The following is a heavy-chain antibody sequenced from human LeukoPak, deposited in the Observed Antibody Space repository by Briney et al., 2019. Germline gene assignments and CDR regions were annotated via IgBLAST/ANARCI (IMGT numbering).Heavy chain of an antibody. J-gene: IGHJ4*02. CDR3: AKNLLHFWSAFDY. CDR2: ISASDGST. D-gene: IGHD3-3*02. CDR1: RFTFSSFA. V-gene: IGHV3-23*01. Sequence: GGSLRLSCTASRFTFSSFAMSWARQAPGKGLEWVSTISASDGSTYYADSVKGRFTISRDNSRNTLYLQMNSLKAEDTAIYYCAKNLLHFWSAFDYWGQGALVTVSS.